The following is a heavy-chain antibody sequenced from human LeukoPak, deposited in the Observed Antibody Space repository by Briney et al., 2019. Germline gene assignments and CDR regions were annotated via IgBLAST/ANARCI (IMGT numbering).Heavy chain of an antibody. V-gene: IGHV3-30*18. J-gene: IGHJ4*02. D-gene: IGHD1-7*01. CDR1: GFTFGTYG. CDR3: AKIRGNLRANYLDY. CDR2: ISYDGSNK. Sequence: QTGGSLRLSCAASGFTFGTYGMHRVRQAPGQGLEWVAVISYDGSNKYYADSVKGRFTISRDNSKNTLYLQMISLRAEDTAVYYCAKIRGNLRANYLDYWGQGTLVTVSS.